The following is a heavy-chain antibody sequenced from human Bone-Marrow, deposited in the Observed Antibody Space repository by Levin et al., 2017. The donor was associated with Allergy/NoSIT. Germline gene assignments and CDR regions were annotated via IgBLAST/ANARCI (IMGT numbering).Heavy chain of an antibody. CDR3: ARGDKYFYAFDI. CDR1: GFTFNTYT. Sequence: GESLKISCAASGFTFNTYTMNWVRQAPGKGLEWVSSISSGSTYIYYADSLKGRFTISRDNAKNSMYLQMNSLRAEDTAVYYCARGDKYFYAFDIWGQGTMVTVSS. J-gene: IGHJ3*02. CDR2: ISSGSTYI. V-gene: IGHV3-21*01. D-gene: IGHD2/OR15-2a*01.